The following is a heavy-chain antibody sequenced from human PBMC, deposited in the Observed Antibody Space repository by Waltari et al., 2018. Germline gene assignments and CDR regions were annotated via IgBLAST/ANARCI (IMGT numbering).Heavy chain of an antibody. CDR1: GYSISSGYS. Sequence: QVQLQESGPGLVKPSETLSLTCAFSGYSISSGYSWGWSRQPPGKGLEWIGSIDHSGSTYYNPSLKSRVTISVDTSKNQFSLKLSSVTAADTAVYYCARGLTGGYYTRYNWFDPWGQGTLVTVSS. V-gene: IGHV4-38-2*01. CDR2: IDHSGST. CDR3: ARGLTGGYYTRYNWFDP. J-gene: IGHJ5*02. D-gene: IGHD3-3*01.